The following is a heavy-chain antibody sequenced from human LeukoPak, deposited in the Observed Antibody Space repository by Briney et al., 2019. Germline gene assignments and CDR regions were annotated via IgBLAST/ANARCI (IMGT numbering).Heavy chain of an antibody. Sequence: GGSLRLSCAASGFTFSSYSMNWVRQAPGKGLEWVSSISSSSSYIYYADSVKGRFTISRDNAKNSLYLQMNSLRAEDTAVYYCASWDGVIPLDYWGQRTLVTVSS. CDR2: ISSSSSYI. V-gene: IGHV3-21*01. J-gene: IGHJ4*02. D-gene: IGHD5-24*01. CDR3: ASWDGVIPLDY. CDR1: GFTFSSYS.